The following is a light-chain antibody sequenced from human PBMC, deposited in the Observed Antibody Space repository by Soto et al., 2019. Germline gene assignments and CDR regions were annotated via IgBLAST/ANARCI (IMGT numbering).Light chain of an antibody. CDR3: QQYNNWPPIT. CDR1: QSVSSSY. J-gene: IGKJ5*01. CDR2: GAS. V-gene: IGKV3-20*01. Sequence: EIVLTQSPGTLSLSPGERATLSFRASQSVSSSYLAWYQQKPGQAPRLLIYGASSRATGIPDRFSGSGSGTDFTLTISSLQSEDFAVYYCQQYNNWPPITFGQGTRLEI.